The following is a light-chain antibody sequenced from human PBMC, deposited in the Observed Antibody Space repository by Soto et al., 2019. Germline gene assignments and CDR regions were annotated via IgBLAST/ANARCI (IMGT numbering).Light chain of an antibody. J-gene: IGKJ1*01. CDR1: QSISSFK. CDR3: QQYDYWPRT. V-gene: IGKV3-15*01. Sequence: DIVMTQSPATLSVSPGESATLSCRASQSISSFKLAWYQQHPGQAPRLLMYGASNRATGIPARFSGSGSGTEFTLTISSLQSEDFEVYYRQQYDYWPRTFGQGTKVEIK. CDR2: GAS.